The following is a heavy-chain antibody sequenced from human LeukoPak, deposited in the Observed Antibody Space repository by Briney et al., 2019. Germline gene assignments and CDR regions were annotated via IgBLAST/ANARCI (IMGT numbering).Heavy chain of an antibody. V-gene: IGHV4-34*01. Sequence: SETLSLTCAVYGGSFSDYYWSWIRQPPGKGLEWIGEINHSGSTNYNPSLKSRVTISVDTSKNQFSLKLSSVTAADTAVYYCARPLDSSAYTDWGQGTLVTVSS. CDR3: ARPLDSSAYTD. CDR2: INHSGST. J-gene: IGHJ4*02. D-gene: IGHD6-25*01. CDR1: GGSFSDYY.